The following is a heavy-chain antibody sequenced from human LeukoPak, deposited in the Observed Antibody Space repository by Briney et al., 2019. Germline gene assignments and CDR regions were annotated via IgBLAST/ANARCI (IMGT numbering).Heavy chain of an antibody. CDR1: GGSITTYY. CDR3: ARQAALNYYYYMDV. J-gene: IGHJ6*03. CDR2: IYYGGST. V-gene: IGHV4-59*01. Sequence: SETLSLTCPVSGGSITTYYYNWIRQPPGKGLEWIGYIYYGGSTNYNPSLKSRVTMSVDTSKKQISLKLNSVTAADTAVYYCARQAALNYYYYMDVWGLGTTVTVSS. D-gene: IGHD6-25*01.